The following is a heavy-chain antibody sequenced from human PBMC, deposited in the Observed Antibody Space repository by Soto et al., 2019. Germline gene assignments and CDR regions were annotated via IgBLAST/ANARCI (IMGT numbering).Heavy chain of an antibody. V-gene: IGHV3-23*01. Sequence: PXGSLRLSCAASGXTFSSYSMNWVRQAPGKGLEWVAAISGSGISINYADSVKGLFTISRDNSNNTLYLQMNSLRTDDTAVYYCAKDLRDIVLMGRFDYWGQGNLVTV. J-gene: IGHJ4*02. D-gene: IGHD2-8*01. CDR3: AKDLRDIVLMGRFDY. CDR2: ISGSGISI. CDR1: GXTFSSYS.